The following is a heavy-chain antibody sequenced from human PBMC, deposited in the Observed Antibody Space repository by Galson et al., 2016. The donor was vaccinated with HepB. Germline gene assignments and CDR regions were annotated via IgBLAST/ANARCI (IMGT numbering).Heavy chain of an antibody. V-gene: IGHV4-31*03. Sequence: TLFLTCSVSGGSISSGGYYWSWIRQHPGKGLEWIGYIFYSGSSYYNPSLKSRVTISVDTSKNQFSLKLSSVTAADTAVYHCTSGLVRGVISFWGQGFLVSVSS. CDR3: TSGLVRGVISF. J-gene: IGHJ4*02. CDR2: IFYSGSS. CDR1: GGSISSGGYY. D-gene: IGHD3-10*01.